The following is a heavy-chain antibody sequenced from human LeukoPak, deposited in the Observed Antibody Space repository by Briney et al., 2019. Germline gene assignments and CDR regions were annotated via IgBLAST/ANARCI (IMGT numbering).Heavy chain of an antibody. CDR1: GGTFSSYA. Sequence: VASVKVSCKASGGTFSSYAISWVRQAPGQGPEWMGRIIPILGIANYAQKFQGRVTITADKSTSTAYMELSSLRSEDTAVYYCARESYYDSSGYSDYWGQGTLVTVSS. CDR3: ARESYYDSSGYSDY. V-gene: IGHV1-69*04. D-gene: IGHD3-22*01. J-gene: IGHJ4*02. CDR2: IIPILGIA.